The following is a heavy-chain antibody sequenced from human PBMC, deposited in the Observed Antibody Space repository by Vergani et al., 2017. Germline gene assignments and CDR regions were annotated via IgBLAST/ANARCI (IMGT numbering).Heavy chain of an antibody. V-gene: IGHV4-4*03. Sequence: QVQLQESGPGLVKPPGTLSLTCAVSGGSISSSNWWSWVRQPPGKGLEWIGEIYHSGSTNYNPSLKSRVTISVDKSKNQFSLKLSSVTAADTAVYYCARDGYGDLRGQYYYYGMDVWGQGTTVTVSS. CDR2: IYHSGST. CDR3: ARDGYGDLRGQYYYYGMDV. J-gene: IGHJ6*02. CDR1: GGSISSSNW. D-gene: IGHD4-17*01.